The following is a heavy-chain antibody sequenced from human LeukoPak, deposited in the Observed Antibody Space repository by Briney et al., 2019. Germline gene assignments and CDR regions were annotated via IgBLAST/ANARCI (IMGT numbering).Heavy chain of an antibody. CDR3: ARVWGGYRFDY. D-gene: IGHD3-16*02. V-gene: IGHV4-31*01. J-gene: IGHJ4*02. Sequence: SQTLSLTCTVSGGSLISGGYYWSWIRQHPGKGLEWIGNIYYSRSTSYHPSLRRPVTISVDTSKNQFSLTLTSMTVADTAVYYCARVWGGYRFDYWGQGILVTVSS. CDR1: GGSLISGGYY. CDR2: IYYSRST.